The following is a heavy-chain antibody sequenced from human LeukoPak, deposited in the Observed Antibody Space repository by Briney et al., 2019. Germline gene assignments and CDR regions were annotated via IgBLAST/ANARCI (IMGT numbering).Heavy chain of an antibody. V-gene: IGHV3-21*01. CDR3: ARDPSRSGGNYYYMDV. D-gene: IGHD3-10*01. CDR2: ISSSSSYI. Sequence: GGSLRLSCAASGFTFSSYSMNWVRQAPGKGLEWVSSISSSSSYIYYADSVKGRFTISRDNAKNSLYLQMNSLRAEDTAVYYCARDPSRSGGNYYYMDVWGKGTTVTVSS. CDR1: GFTFSSYS. J-gene: IGHJ6*03.